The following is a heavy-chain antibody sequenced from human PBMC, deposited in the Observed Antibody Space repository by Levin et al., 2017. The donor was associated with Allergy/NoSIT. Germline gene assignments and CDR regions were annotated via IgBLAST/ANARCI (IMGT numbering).Heavy chain of an antibody. J-gene: IGHJ4*02. D-gene: IGHD3-10*01. CDR3: ARLSGGFGGAYYFDY. V-gene: IGHV4-59*01. CDR2: IYYSGST. CDR1: GGSISSYY. Sequence: KPSETLSLTCTVSGGSISSYYWSWIRQPPGKGLEWIGYIYYSGSTNYNPSLKSRVTISVDTSKNQFSLKLSSVTAADTAVYYCARLSGGFGGAYYFDYWGQGTLVTVSS.